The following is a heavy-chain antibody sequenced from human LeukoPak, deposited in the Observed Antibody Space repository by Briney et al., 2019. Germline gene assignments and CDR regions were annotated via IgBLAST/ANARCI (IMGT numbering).Heavy chain of an antibody. CDR3: ARDVVVVAATMRFDP. CDR2: INPNSGGT. V-gene: IGHV1-2*02. J-gene: IGHJ5*02. CDR1: GYTFTGYY. Sequence: ASVKVSCKASGYTFTGYYMHWVRQAPGQGLEWMGWINPNSGGTNYAQKFQGRVTVTRDTSISTAYMELSRLRSDDTAVYYCARDVVVVAATMRFDPWGQGTLVTVSS. D-gene: IGHD2-15*01.